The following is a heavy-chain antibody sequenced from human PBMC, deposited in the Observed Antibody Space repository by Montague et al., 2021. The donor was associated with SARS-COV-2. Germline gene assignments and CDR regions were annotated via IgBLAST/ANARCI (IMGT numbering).Heavy chain of an antibody. V-gene: IGHV4-59*13. CDR1: GGSISSYS. Sequence: SETLSLTCSVSGGSISSYSWSWIRHSPGKGLEGMGYIFTIGITAYNPSLKSRVTISVDMSKNQFSLQLNSVTAADSAVYYCARTEYNWNDWFDPWGQGTLVTVSS. D-gene: IGHD1-20*01. CDR3: ARTEYNWNDWFDP. CDR2: IFTIGIT. J-gene: IGHJ5*02.